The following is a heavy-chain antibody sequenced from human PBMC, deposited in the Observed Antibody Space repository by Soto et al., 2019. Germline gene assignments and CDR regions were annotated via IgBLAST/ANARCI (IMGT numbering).Heavy chain of an antibody. CDR2: IYPGDSDT. J-gene: IGHJ5*02. Sequence: PGESLMPSCKSSVYSFTSYWLVGVRQMPGKGLEWMGIIYPGDSDTRYSPSFQGQVTISADKSISTAYLQWSSLKASDTAMYYCARLVADYVDPWRQGTLVTVSS. D-gene: IGHD6-19*01. CDR1: VYSFTSYW. V-gene: IGHV5-51*01. CDR3: ARLVADYVDP.